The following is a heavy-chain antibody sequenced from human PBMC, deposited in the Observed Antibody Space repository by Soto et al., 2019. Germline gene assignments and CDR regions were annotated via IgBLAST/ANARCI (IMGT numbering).Heavy chain of an antibody. CDR1: GFSLSTSGVG. Sequence: QITLKESGPTLVKPTQTLTLTCTFSGFSLSTSGVGVGWIRQPPGKALEWLALIYWNDDKRYSPSLKSRLTITKDTSKNQVVLTMTNMDPVDTATYYCAHESRLRYFDWLLYPFGFRWFDPWGQGTLVTVSS. D-gene: IGHD3-9*01. CDR2: IYWNDDK. J-gene: IGHJ5*02. CDR3: AHESRLRYFDWLLYPFGFRWFDP. V-gene: IGHV2-5*01.